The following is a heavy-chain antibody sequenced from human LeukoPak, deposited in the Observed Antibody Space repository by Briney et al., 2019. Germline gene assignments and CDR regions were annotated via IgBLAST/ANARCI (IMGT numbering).Heavy chain of an antibody. CDR3: VREGTTVALFDY. D-gene: IGHD6-19*01. J-gene: IGHJ4*02. Sequence: GGSLRLSCAASGFIFSTYWMSRVRQAPGKGLEWVANIKQDGSETYYVDPVKGRFTISRDNAKNSLYLQMNSLRAEDTAVYYCVREGTTVALFDYWGQGSLVTVSS. CDR2: IKQDGSET. V-gene: IGHV3-7*01. CDR1: GFIFSTYW.